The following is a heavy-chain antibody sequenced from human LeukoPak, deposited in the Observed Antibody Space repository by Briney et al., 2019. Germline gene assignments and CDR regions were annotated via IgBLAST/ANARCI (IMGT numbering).Heavy chain of an antibody. CDR2: TYYRSKWNT. D-gene: IGHD6-6*01. Sequence: SQTRSLTCAISGDTVSSNTAAWNWIRQSPSRGLEWLGRTYYRSKWNTDYAASVQNRITINPDTSTNQFSLQLKSATPEDTAVYYCSRQRSTSTYYFGLDVWGQGTTVTVSS. CDR3: SRQRSTSTYYFGLDV. V-gene: IGHV6-1*01. CDR1: GDTVSSNTAA. J-gene: IGHJ6*02.